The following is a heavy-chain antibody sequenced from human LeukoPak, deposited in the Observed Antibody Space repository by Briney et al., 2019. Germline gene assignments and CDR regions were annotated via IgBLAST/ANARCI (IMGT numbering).Heavy chain of an antibody. CDR1: GGTFSSYA. CDR3: AREHYDILTGYYGLDAFDI. Sequence: SVKVSCKASGGTFSSYAISWLRQAPGQGLEWTGRIIPILGIANYAQKFQGRVTITADKSTSTAYMELSSLRSEDTAVYYCAREHYDILTGYYGLDAFDIWGQGTMVTVSS. J-gene: IGHJ3*02. D-gene: IGHD3-9*01. V-gene: IGHV1-69*04. CDR2: IIPILGIA.